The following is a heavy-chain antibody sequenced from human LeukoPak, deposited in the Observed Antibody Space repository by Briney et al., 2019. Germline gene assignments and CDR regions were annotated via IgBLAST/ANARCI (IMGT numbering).Heavy chain of an antibody. CDR1: GGSISSGSYY. CDR2: IYTSGST. J-gene: IGHJ4*02. Sequence: SQTLSLTCTVSGGSISSGSYYWSWIRQPAGKGLEWIGRIYTSGSTNYNPSLKSRVTISVDTSKNQFSLKLSSVTAADTAVYYCARTLSSTSSDFDYWGQGTLVTVSS. D-gene: IGHD2-2*01. CDR3: ARTLSSTSSDFDY. V-gene: IGHV4-61*02.